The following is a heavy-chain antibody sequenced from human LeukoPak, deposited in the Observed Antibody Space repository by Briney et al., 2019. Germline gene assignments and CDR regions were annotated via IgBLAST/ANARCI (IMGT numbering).Heavy chain of an antibody. CDR3: ASTWDFWSGYYGGFDY. J-gene: IGHJ4*02. CDR1: GGTFSSYA. CDR2: IIPIFGTA. D-gene: IGHD3-3*01. Sequence: SVKVSCKASGGTFSSYAISWVRQAPGQGLEWMGGIIPIFGTANYAQKFQGRVTITADKSTSTAYMELSSLRSEDTAVYYCASTWDFWSGYYGGFDYWGQGTLVTVPS. V-gene: IGHV1-69*06.